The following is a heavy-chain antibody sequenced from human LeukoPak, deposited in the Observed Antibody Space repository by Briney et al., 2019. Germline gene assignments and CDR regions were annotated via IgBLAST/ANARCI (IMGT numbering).Heavy chain of an antibody. J-gene: IGHJ4*02. CDR1: GVSVSNHY. D-gene: IGHD6-19*01. V-gene: IGHV4-59*02. CDR2: FYYSGGT. CDR3: ARHSSGWHFDS. Sequence: PSETLSLTCSVSGVSVSNHYWSWIRQPPGKGLEWIGWFYYSGGTYFNPSLGSRFTISADTSRTHLSINLRSLTAADTAVYYCARHSSGWHFDSWGQGALVTVSS.